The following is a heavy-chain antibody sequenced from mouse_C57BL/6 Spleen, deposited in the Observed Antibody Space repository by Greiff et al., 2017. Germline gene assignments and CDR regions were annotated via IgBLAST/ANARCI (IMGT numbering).Heavy chain of an antibody. CDR3: ARTYYSNYYAMDY. D-gene: IGHD2-5*01. CDR1: GYTFTSYW. CDR2: LDPSDSYT. V-gene: IGHV1-50*01. Sequence: QVQLQQPGAELVKPGASVKLSCKASGYTFTSYWMQWVKQRPGQGLEWIGELDPSDSYTNYNQKFKGKATLTVDTSSSTAYMQLSSLTSEDSAVYYCARTYYSNYYAMDYWGQGTSVTVSS. J-gene: IGHJ4*01.